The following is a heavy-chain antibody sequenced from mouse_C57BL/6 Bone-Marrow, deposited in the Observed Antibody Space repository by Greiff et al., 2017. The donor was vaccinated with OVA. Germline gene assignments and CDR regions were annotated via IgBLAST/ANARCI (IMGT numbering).Heavy chain of an antibody. CDR3: TTWEYYGSSYNFFDY. Sequence: EVQLQQSGAELVRPGASVKLSCTASGFNIKDDYMHWVKQRPEQGLEWIGWIDPENGDTEYASKFQGKATITADTSSNTAYLQLSSLTSEDTAVYYCTTWEYYGSSYNFFDYWGQGTTLTVSS. J-gene: IGHJ2*01. CDR1: GFNIKDDY. D-gene: IGHD1-1*01. CDR2: IDPENGDT. V-gene: IGHV14-4*01.